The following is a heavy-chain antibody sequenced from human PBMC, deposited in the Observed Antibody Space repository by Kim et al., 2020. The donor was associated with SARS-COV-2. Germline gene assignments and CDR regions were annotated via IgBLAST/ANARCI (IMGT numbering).Heavy chain of an antibody. CDR2: ISYDGSNK. Sequence: GGSLRLSCAASGFTFSSYGMHWVRQAPGKGLEWVAVISYDGSNKYYADSVKGRFTISRDNSKNTLYLQMNSLRAEDTAVYYCAKDIVFFQGFRGAPDYWGQGTLVTVSS. D-gene: IGHD3-10*01. CDR3: AKDIVFFQGFRGAPDY. CDR1: GFTFSSYG. V-gene: IGHV3-30*18. J-gene: IGHJ4*02.